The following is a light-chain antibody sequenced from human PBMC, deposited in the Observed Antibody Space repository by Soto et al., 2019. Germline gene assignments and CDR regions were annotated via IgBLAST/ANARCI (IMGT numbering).Light chain of an antibody. CDR2: DAS. CDR1: QDSSNY. Sequence: DIPMTQSPSSLSASVGDRVTITCPASQDSSNYLNWYQQKPGKAPKLLIYDASNLETGVPSRFSGSGSGKDFTFTISSLQPEDSATYYCHHYDKLPYTVGQGTKLEIK. CDR3: HHYDKLPYT. J-gene: IGKJ2*01. V-gene: IGKV1-33*01.